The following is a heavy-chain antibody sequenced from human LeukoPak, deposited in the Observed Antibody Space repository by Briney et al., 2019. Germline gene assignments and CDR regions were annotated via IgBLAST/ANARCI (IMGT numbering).Heavy chain of an antibody. V-gene: IGHV4-61*02. D-gene: IGHD2-15*01. CDR2: IYSRGST. CDR1: AGSISSGDYY. Sequence: PSQTLSLTCTVSAGSISSGDYYWSWIRQPAGKGLEWIGRIYSRGSTTYNPSLKSRATISVDTSKNQFSLKLSSVTAADTAVYYCARTQNAGVSASHFDYWGQGTLVTVSS. J-gene: IGHJ4*02. CDR3: ARTQNAGVSASHFDY.